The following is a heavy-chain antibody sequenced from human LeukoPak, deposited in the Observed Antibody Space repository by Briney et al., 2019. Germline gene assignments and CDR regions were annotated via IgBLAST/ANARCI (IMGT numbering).Heavy chain of an antibody. CDR1: GGSFGGYY. CDR3: ASELTYYYDSTGYYSTQRKDHFDF. CDR2: INHSGST. Sequence: PSETLSLTCAVYGGSFGGYYWSWIRQPPGKGLEWIGEINHSGSTNYNPSLKSRVTISEDTSKKQFSLKLRSVTAADTAVYYCASELTYYYDSTGYYSTQRKDHFDFWGQGSLVTVSS. J-gene: IGHJ4*02. V-gene: IGHV4-34*01. D-gene: IGHD3-22*01.